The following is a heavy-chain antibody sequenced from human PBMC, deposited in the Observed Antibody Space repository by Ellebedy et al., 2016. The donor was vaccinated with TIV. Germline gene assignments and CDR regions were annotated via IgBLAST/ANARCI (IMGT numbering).Heavy chain of an antibody. CDR3: ASSLTMLRGGMDV. CDR1: GGSISSYY. CDR2: IYYSGST. D-gene: IGHD3-10*01. J-gene: IGHJ6*02. V-gene: IGHV4-59*01. Sequence: MPSETLSLTCTVSGGSISSYYWSWIRQPPGKGLEWIGYIYYSGSTNYNPSLKSRVTISVDTSKNQFPLKLSSVTAADTAVYYCASSLTMLRGGMDVWGQGTTVTVSS.